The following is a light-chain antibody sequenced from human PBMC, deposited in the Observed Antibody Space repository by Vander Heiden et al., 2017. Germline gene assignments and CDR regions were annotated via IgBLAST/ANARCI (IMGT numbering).Light chain of an antibody. CDR3: MQGTHWPWT. CDR1: QGLVYSDGNTY. J-gene: IGKJ1*01. Sequence: DVVMTQSPPSLPVTLGQPASISCRSSQGLVYSDGNTYVNWFQQRPGQSPRRLLYKVSIRDSGVPDRCGGSGSGTDFTLKISRVEAEEIGIYYCMQGTHWPWTFGQGTKVEIK. CDR2: KVS. V-gene: IGKV2-30*01.